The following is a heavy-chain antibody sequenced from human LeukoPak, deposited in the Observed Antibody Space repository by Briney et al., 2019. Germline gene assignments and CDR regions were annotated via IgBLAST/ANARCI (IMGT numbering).Heavy chain of an antibody. CDR3: ARGGIVVVQY. V-gene: IGHV3-9*01. Sequence: PGRSLRLSCAASGFTFDDYAMHWVRQAPGKGLEWVSGISWNSGSIGYADSVKGRFTISRDNAKNSLYLQMNSLRAEDTAVYYCARGGIVVVQYWGQGTLVTVSS. CDR1: GFTFDDYA. D-gene: IGHD3-22*01. CDR2: ISWNSGSI. J-gene: IGHJ4*02.